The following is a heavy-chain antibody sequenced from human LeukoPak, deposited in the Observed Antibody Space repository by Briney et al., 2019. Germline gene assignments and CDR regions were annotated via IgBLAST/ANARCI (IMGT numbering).Heavy chain of an antibody. V-gene: IGHV3-30*18. J-gene: IGHJ4*02. Sequence: GRSLRLSCAASGFTFSNYGMHWVRQAPGKGLDWVALISYDGTNKYYADSVKGRFTISRDNSKNTLYLQMNSLRTEDTVVYYCAKSVREFDYWGQGTLVTVSS. D-gene: IGHD3-10*01. CDR3: AKSVREFDY. CDR2: ISYDGTNK. CDR1: GFTFSNYG.